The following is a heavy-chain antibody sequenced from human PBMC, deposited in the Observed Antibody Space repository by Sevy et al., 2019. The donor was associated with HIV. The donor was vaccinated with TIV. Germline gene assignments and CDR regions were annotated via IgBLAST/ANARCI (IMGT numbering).Heavy chain of an antibody. CDR2: ISGSSSAI. J-gene: IGHJ4*02. V-gene: IGHV3-48*04. CDR1: GFTFNFHG. D-gene: IGHD3-16*01. CDR3: VGRPYSSAYSWSYHFDY. Sequence: GGSLRLSCAASGFTFNFHGMHWVRQAPGKGLEWISYISGSSSAIVYADSVKGRFAISRNNAKNSLYLHMDNLRAEDTAVYFCVGRPYSSAYSWSYHFDYWGQGTLVTVSS.